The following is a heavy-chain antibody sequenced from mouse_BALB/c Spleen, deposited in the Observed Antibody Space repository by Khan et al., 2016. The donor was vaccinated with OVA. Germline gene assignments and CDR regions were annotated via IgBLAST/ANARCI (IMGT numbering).Heavy chain of an antibody. Sequence: VELVESGPGLEAPSQSLSITCTVSGFSLSRYNIHWVRQPPGKGLEWLGMIWGGGGTDYNSTLKSRLSIRKDNSQSQVLLKMNSLQTDDTAMYYCARAYYRYDGYYAMDYWGQGTSVTVSS. CDR3: ARAYYRYDGYYAMDY. CDR1: GFSLSRYN. CDR2: IWGGGGT. V-gene: IGHV2-6-4*01. D-gene: IGHD2-14*01. J-gene: IGHJ4*01.